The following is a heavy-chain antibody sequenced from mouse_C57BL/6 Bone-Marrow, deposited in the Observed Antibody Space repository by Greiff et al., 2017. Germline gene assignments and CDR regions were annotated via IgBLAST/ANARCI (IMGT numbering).Heavy chain of an antibody. Sequence: EVQLVESGGGLVQPGGSLKLSCAASGFTFSDYYMYWVRQTPEKRLEWVAYISNGGGSTYYPDTVKGRFTISRDNAKNTLYLQMSRLKSEDTAMYYWARHTHYSNYGWYFDVWGTGTTVTVSS. J-gene: IGHJ1*03. CDR3: ARHTHYSNYGWYFDV. CDR1: GFTFSDYY. D-gene: IGHD2-5*01. CDR2: ISNGGGST. V-gene: IGHV5-12*01.